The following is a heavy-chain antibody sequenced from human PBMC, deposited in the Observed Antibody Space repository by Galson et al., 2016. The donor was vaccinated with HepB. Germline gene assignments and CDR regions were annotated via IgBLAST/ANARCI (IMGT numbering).Heavy chain of an antibody. CDR1: GDSIGNGGYY. D-gene: IGHD7-27*01. V-gene: IGHV4-31*03. CDR2: IYSSGNT. Sequence: TLSLTCTVSGDSIGNGGYYWSWIRQHPGKGLEWIGYIYSSGNTYYNPSLKSRLSISVDTSKNHFSLRLSSVTAADTAVYYCARINWVHFDHWGQGTLVTVSS. CDR3: ARINWVHFDH. J-gene: IGHJ4*02.